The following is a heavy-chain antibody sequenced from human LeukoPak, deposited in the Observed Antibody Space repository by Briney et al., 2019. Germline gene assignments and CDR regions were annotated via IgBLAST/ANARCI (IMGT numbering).Heavy chain of an antibody. J-gene: IGHJ5*02. V-gene: IGHV4-4*09. CDR1: GGSNNSYY. CDR3: ARKAPKKGWFDP. Sequence: SETLSLTCTVSGGSNNSYYWNWIRQPPGKGLEWIGYTHPSGNTNYSPSLKSRVTISIDMSRNQFSLKLSSVTAADTAVYYCARKAPKKGWFDPWGQGTLVTVSS. CDR2: THPSGNT.